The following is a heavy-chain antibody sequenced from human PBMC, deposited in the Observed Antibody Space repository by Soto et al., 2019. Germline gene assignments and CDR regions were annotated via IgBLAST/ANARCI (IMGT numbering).Heavy chain of an antibody. V-gene: IGHV4-30-4*08. CDR2: ISDSGST. D-gene: IGHD2-2*01. J-gene: IGHJ5*02. CDR3: AKYQQPELDP. CDR1: GASIGSGDDY. Sequence: SETLSLTCSVSGASIGSGDDYWTWIRQSPGKGLEWIGYISDSGSTFYNPSLRSRLTLALETSQNHFSLKLNSVTAADTTVYHCAKYQQPELDPWGQGIPVTVSS.